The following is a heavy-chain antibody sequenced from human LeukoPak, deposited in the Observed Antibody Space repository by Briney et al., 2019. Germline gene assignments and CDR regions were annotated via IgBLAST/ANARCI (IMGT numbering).Heavy chain of an antibody. Sequence: PGGSLRLSCGASGFTFNSYSMNWVRQAPGKGLEWASYISSSTNRIYYADSVKGRFTISRDSARRSLFLQMNSLRDEDTAVYYCARDIHWAFNYWGQGTVVTVSS. D-gene: IGHD7-27*01. CDR1: GFTFNSYS. V-gene: IGHV3-48*02. J-gene: IGHJ4*02. CDR3: ARDIHWAFNY. CDR2: ISSSTNRI.